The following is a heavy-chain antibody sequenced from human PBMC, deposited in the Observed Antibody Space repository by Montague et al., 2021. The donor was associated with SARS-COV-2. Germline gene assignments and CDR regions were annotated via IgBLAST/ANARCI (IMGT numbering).Heavy chain of an antibody. CDR1: GGSISRYY. D-gene: IGHD6-13*01. CDR3: ARLGMGSSWFQCGLDI. J-gene: IGHJ3*02. V-gene: IGHV4-59*08. CDR2: FYYSGST. Sequence: SETLSLTCTVSGGSISRYYWSWIRQPPGKGLEWIGCFYYSGSTNYNPSLRSRVTISVDTSKNQFSLKLNSGTAADTAVYYCARLGMGSSWFQCGLDIWGQGTMVTVSS.